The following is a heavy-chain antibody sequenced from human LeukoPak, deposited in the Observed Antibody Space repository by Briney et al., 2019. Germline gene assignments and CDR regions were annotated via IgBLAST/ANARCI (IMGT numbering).Heavy chain of an antibody. Sequence: PSETLSLTCTVSGGSISSYYWSWIRQPAGKGLEWIGRIYTSGSTNYNPSLKSRVTISVDTSKNQFSLKLSSVTAADTAVYYCARQGGQPRYCSSTSCYFWSWFDPWGQGTLVTVSS. D-gene: IGHD2-2*01. CDR1: GGSISSYY. CDR2: IYTSGST. J-gene: IGHJ5*02. V-gene: IGHV4-4*07. CDR3: ARQGGQPRYCSSTSCYFWSWFDP.